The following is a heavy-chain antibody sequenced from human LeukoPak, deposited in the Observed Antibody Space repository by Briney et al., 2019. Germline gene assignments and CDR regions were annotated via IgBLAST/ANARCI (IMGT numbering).Heavy chain of an antibody. J-gene: IGHJ5*02. CDR2: IYTSGST. CDR3: ARGIVLVPAAIGWFDP. CDR1: GGSISSYY. D-gene: IGHD2-2*01. V-gene: IGHV4-4*07. Sequence: SETLSLTCTVSGGSISSYYWSWIRQPAGKGLEWIGRIYTSGSTNYNPSLKSRVTMSVDTSKNQFSLKLSSVTAADTAVYYCARGIVLVPAAIGWFDPWGQGTLVTVSS.